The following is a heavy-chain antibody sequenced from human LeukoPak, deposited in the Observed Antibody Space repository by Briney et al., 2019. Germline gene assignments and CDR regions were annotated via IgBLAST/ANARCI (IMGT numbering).Heavy chain of an antibody. J-gene: IGHJ4*02. CDR3: ARDEKKYCSGGSCPAYFDY. Sequence: ASVKVSCKTSGYNFRHYGISWVRQAPGQGLEWMAWISGGYNGDSIYALKLRGRLTMTTDTSTSTAYMELRSLRSDDTAVYYCARDEKKYCSGGSCPAYFDYWGQGTLVTVSS. V-gene: IGHV1-18*01. CDR1: GYNFRHYG. CDR2: ISGGYNGDS. D-gene: IGHD2-15*01.